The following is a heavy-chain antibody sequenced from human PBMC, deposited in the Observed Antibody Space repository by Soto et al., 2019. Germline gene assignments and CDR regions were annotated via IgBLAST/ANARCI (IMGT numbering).Heavy chain of an antibody. V-gene: IGHV3-9*01. J-gene: IGHJ6*02. Sequence: GGSLRLSCAASGFTFDDYAMHWVRQAPGKGLEWVSGISWNSGSIGYADSVKGRFTISRDNAKNSLYLQMNSPRAEDTALYYCAKDRKGSSSWYGGYYYYYYGMDVWGQGTTVTVSS. CDR1: GFTFDDYA. CDR3: AKDRKGSSSWYGGYYYYYYGMDV. CDR2: ISWNSGSI. D-gene: IGHD6-13*01.